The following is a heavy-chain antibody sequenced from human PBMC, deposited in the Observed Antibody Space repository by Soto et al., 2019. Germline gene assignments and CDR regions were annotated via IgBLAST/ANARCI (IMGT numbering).Heavy chain of an antibody. J-gene: IGHJ6*02. CDR1: GGSISSGDYY. Sequence: SETLSLTCTVSGGSISSGDYYWSWIRQPPGKGLEWIGYIYYSGSTYYNPSLKSRVTISVDTSKNQFSLKLSSVTAADTAVYYCARGVWNGMDVWGQGNPGHRLL. V-gene: IGHV4-30-4*01. CDR3: ARGVWNGMDV. CDR2: IYYSGST. D-gene: IGHD2-8*01.